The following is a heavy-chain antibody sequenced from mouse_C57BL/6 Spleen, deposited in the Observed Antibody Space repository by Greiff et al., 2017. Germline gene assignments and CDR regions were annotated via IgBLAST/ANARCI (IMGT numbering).Heavy chain of an antibody. Sequence: QVQLQQPGAELVKPGASVKLSCKASGYTFTSYWMQWVKQRPGQGLAWIGQIDPSDSYTNYNQKFKGKATLTVDTSSSTAYMQLSSLTSEDSAVYYCASYDYDRAWFAYWGQGTLVTVSA. V-gene: IGHV1-50*01. D-gene: IGHD2-4*01. CDR3: ASYDYDRAWFAY. CDR1: GYTFTSYW. J-gene: IGHJ3*01. CDR2: IDPSDSYT.